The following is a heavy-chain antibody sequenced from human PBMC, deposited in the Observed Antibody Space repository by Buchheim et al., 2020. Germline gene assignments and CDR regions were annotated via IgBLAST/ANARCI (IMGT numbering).Heavy chain of an antibody. Sequence: QVQLVESGGGVVQPGRSLRLSCAASGFTFSSYGMHWVRQAPGKGLEWVAVIWYDGSNKYYADSVKGRFTISRDNSKNTMFLQMNSLRAEDTAVYYCAKGPLELWFGDYWGQGTL. CDR3: AKGPLELWFGDY. D-gene: IGHD3-10*01. J-gene: IGHJ4*02. V-gene: IGHV3-33*06. CDR2: IWYDGSNK. CDR1: GFTFSSYG.